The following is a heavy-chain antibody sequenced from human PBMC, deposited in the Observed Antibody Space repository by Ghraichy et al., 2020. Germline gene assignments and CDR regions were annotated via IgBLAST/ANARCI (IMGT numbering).Heavy chain of an antibody. D-gene: IGHD3-22*01. Sequence: SETLSLTCAVSGGSIASGDYSWSWIRQPPGKGLEWIGYIYHSGSTYYSPSFKSRVTISADRSKNQISLKLSSVTAADTAVYYCARAPYDDDGFYDDAFDIWGQGTMVTVSS. CDR3: ARAPYDDDGFYDDAFDI. J-gene: IGHJ3*02. CDR1: GGSIASGDYS. V-gene: IGHV4-30-2*01. CDR2: IYHSGST.